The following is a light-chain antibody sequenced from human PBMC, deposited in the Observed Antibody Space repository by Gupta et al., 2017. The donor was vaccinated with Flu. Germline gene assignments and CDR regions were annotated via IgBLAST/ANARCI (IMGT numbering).Light chain of an antibody. CDR2: GAS. V-gene: IGKV3-15*01. J-gene: IGKJ1*01. CDR1: QSVSSN. Sequence: EIVMTQSPATLSVSPGERATLSCRASQSVSSNLAWYQQKPGQAPRLLIYGASTRATGIPARFSGSGSGTEFTLTINSLQSEDFAVYYCQQYNNWPPWTFGQGTXVEIK. CDR3: QQYNNWPPWT.